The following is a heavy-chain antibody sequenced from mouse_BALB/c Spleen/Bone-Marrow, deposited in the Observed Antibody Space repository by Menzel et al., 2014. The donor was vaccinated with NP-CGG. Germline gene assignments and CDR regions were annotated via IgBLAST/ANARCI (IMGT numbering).Heavy chain of an antibody. Sequence: VQLQQSGAELAKPGASVKMSCKASGYTLTSYWMHWVKQRPGQGLEWIGYINPSSGYTEFNQRFKDKATLTADRSSSTAYMQLSSLTSEDSAAYYCARGYYVMDYWGQGTSVTVSS. V-gene: IGHV1-7*01. CDR3: ARGYYVMDY. CDR2: INPSSGYT. J-gene: IGHJ4*01. CDR1: GYTLTSYW.